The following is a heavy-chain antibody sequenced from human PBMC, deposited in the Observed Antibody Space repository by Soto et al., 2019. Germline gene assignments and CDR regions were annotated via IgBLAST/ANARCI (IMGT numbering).Heavy chain of an antibody. CDR3: AKAPSGSGSPYFDY. V-gene: IGHV3-23*01. CDR2: ISVSGVST. CDR1: GFTFSSYA. J-gene: IGHJ4*02. D-gene: IGHD3-10*01. Sequence: GGSLRLSCAASGFTFSSYAMSWVRQAPGKGLEWVSTISVSGVSTYYADSVKGRFTISRDNSKNTLYLQMNSLRAEDKAVYYCAKAPSGSGSPYFDYWGQGTLVTVSS.